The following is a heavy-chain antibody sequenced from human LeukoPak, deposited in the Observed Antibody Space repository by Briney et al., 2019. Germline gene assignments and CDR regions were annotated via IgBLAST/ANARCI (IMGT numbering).Heavy chain of an antibody. V-gene: IGHV4-39*07. CDR3: ARDRRYSSTTNGMDV. CDR2: IYYSGST. J-gene: IGHJ6*02. Sequence: SETLSLTCTVSGGSISSSSYYWGWIRQPPGKGLEWIGSIYYSGSTYYNPSLKSRVTISVDTSKNQFSLKLSSVTAADTAVYYCARDRRYSSTTNGMDVWGQGTTVTVSS. D-gene: IGHD6-13*01. CDR1: GGSISSSSYY.